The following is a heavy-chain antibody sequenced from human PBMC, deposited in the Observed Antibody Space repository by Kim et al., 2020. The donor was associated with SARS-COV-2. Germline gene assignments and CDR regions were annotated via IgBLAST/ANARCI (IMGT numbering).Heavy chain of an antibody. D-gene: IGHD2-15*01. J-gene: IGHJ4*02. Sequence: GGSLRLSCAASGFTFSSYSMNWVRQAPGKGLEWVSSISSSSSYIYYADSVKGRFTISRDNAKNSLYLQMNSLRAEDTAVYYCARAQLFCSGGSYSHYWGQGTLVTVSS. CDR3: ARAQLFCSGGSYSHY. V-gene: IGHV3-21*01. CDR2: ISSSSSYI. CDR1: GFTFSSYS.